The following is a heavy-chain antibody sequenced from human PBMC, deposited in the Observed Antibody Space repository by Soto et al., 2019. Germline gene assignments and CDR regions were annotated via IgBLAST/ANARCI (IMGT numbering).Heavy chain of an antibody. J-gene: IGHJ4*02. Sequence: GGSLRLSCAASGFTFSSYAMSWVRQAPGKGLEWVSAISGSGGSTYYADSVKGRFTISRDNSKNTLYLQMNSLRAEDTAVYYCAKALLRYFDWNLFDYWGQGTLVTVSS. CDR3: AKALLRYFDWNLFDY. V-gene: IGHV3-23*01. CDR1: GFTFSSYA. CDR2: ISGSGGST. D-gene: IGHD3-9*01.